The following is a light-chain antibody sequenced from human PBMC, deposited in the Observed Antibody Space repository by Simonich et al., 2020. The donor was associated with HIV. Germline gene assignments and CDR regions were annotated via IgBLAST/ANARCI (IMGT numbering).Light chain of an antibody. V-gene: IGKV1-39*01. CDR1: QTISNY. CDR3: QQSYSTPYT. Sequence: DIQMTQSPSSLSASVGDRVTVTCRDSQTISNYLNWYQQKTGKAPQLLIYGASILQSGVPSRFSGRRSGTDFTLAISNLQPEDFATYYCQQSYSTPYTFGQGTKVEIK. CDR2: GAS. J-gene: IGKJ2*01.